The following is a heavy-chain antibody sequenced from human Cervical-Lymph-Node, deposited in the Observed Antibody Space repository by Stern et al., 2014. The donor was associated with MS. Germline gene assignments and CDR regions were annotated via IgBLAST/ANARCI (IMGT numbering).Heavy chain of an antibody. V-gene: IGHV1-24*01. CDR2: FDPEDGET. CDR3: ATDRDDFRSGYSAPTKGYGLDV. Sequence: QVQLVESGAEVKKPGASVKVSCKVSGYTLTELSMHWVRQAPGKGLEWMGGFDPEDGETIYAQKFQGRVTMTEDTSTDTAYMELSSLRSEDTAMYYCATDRDDFRSGYSAPTKGYGLDVWGQGTTVTVTS. D-gene: IGHD3-3*01. CDR1: GYTLTELS. J-gene: IGHJ6*02.